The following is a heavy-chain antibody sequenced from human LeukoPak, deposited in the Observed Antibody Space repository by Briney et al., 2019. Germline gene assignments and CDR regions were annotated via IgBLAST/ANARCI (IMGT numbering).Heavy chain of an antibody. J-gene: IGHJ5*02. Sequence: ASVKVSCKASGYTFTGYYMHWVRRAPGEGLEWVGWINPNSGGTNYAQKFQGRVTMTRDTSISTAYMELSRLRSDDTAVYYCAREGILTGYYTVYNWFDPWGQGTLVTVSS. CDR3: AREGILTGYYTVYNWFDP. D-gene: IGHD3-9*01. V-gene: IGHV1-2*02. CDR1: GYTFTGYY. CDR2: INPNSGGT.